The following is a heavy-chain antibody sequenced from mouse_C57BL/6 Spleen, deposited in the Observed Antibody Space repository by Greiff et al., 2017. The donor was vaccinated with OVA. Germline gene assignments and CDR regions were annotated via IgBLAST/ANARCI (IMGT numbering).Heavy chain of an antibody. V-gene: IGHV1-39*01. CDR2: INPNYGTT. Sequence: VQLQQSGPELVKPGASVKISCKASGYSFTDYNINWVKQSNGKRLEWIGVINPNYGTTSYNQKFKGKATLTVDQSSSTAYMQLNSLTSEDSAVYYCATHYYCSSFFDYWGQGTTLTVSS. CDR1: GYSFTDYN. D-gene: IGHD1-1*01. CDR3: ATHYYCSSFFDY. J-gene: IGHJ2*01.